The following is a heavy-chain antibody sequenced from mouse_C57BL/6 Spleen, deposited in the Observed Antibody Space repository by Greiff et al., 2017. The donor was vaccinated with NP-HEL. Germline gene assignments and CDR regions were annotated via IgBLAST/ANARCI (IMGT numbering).Heavy chain of an antibody. Sequence: VQGVESGPELVKPGASVKISCKASGYTFTDYYINWVKQRPGQGLEWIGWIYPGSGNTKYNEKFKGKATLTVDTSSSTAYMQLSSLTSEDSAVYFCASYDYDGEVGYAMDYWGQGTSVTVSS. J-gene: IGHJ4*01. CDR3: ASYDYDGEVGYAMDY. CDR1: GYTFTDYY. CDR2: IYPGSGNT. V-gene: IGHV1-84*01. D-gene: IGHD2-4*01.